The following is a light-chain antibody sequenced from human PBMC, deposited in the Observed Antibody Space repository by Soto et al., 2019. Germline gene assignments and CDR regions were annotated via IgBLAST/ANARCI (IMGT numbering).Light chain of an antibody. CDR2: DAS. J-gene: IGKJ4*01. CDR1: QSVSSY. CDR3: QQRELT. V-gene: IGKV3-11*01. Sequence: EIVLTQSPATLPLSPGERATLSCRASQSVSSYLAWYQQKPDQAPRLLIYDASNRATGIPARFSGSGSGTDFTLTISSLEPEDFAVYYCQQRELTFGGGTKVEIK.